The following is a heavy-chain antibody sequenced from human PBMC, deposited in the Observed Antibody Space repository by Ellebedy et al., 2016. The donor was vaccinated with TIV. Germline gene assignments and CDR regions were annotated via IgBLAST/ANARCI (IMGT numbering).Heavy chain of an antibody. CDR1: GYTFTSYY. V-gene: IGHV1-46*01. Sequence: ASVKVSCXASGYTFTSYYMHWVRQAPGQGLEWMGIINPSGGSTSYAQKFQGRVTMTRNTSISTAYMELSSLRSEDTAVYYCAIIVVPYMDVWGKGTTVTVSS. CDR3: AIIVVPYMDV. J-gene: IGHJ6*03. CDR2: INPSGGST. D-gene: IGHD2-2*01.